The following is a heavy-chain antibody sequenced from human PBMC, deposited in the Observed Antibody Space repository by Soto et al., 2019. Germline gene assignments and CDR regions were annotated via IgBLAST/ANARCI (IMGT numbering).Heavy chain of an antibody. CDR1: GTIFSSYT. CDR2: IIPILGET. D-gene: IGHD3-16*01. Sequence: QVQLVQSGAEVKKPGSSVRVSCKASGTIFSSYTISWVRQAPGQGLEWMGRIIPILGETNSAQKFQGRVKLTADTSTNTAYMQLNSLRLADTAVYYCARGLGGRMDAWGQGTTVTVSS. CDR3: ARGLGGRMDA. V-gene: IGHV1-69*08. J-gene: IGHJ6*02.